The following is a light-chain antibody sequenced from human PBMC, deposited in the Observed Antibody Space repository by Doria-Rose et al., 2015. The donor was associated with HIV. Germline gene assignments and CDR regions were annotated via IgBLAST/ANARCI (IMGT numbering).Light chain of an antibody. CDR1: QSFSSTY. V-gene: IGKV3-20*01. Sequence: TQSPGTLSLSPGERATLSCRASQSFSSTYLAWYQQKPGQAPSLLIYDRSTRATGIPDRFSASGSGTDFAPTINRLEPEDFALYYCHRYGTSWTFGQGTKVEI. CDR3: HRYGTSWT. J-gene: IGKJ1*01. CDR2: DRS.